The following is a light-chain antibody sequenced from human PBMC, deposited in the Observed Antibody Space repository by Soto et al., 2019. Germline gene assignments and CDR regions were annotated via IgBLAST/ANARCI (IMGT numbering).Light chain of an antibody. J-gene: IGKJ4*01. Sequence: EIVLTQSPGTLSLSPGERATLSCRASQSFRSNYLAWYQQRPGQAPRLLIYGVSSRASGIPDRFSGSVSGTDFTLTISRLAPEDSAVYYCQQYDRIPGFTFGGGTKVEI. CDR1: QSFRSNY. CDR3: QQYDRIPGFT. V-gene: IGKV3-20*01. CDR2: GVS.